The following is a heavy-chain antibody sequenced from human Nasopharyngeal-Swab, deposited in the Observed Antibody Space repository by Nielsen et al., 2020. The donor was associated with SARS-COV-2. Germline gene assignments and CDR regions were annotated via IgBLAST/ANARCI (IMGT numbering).Heavy chain of an antibody. Sequence: GSLRLSCVVSGGSFTSYYWGWIRQPPGKGLEWIAEINHSGSTNYNPSLKSRVTISVDTSKNQFSLKLSSVTAADTAVYYCARGLSGIVPAPILGLGPYYSYYYMDVWGKGTTVTVSS. CDR3: ARGLSGIVPAPILGLGPYYSYYYMDV. V-gene: IGHV4-34*01. CDR2: INHSGST. CDR1: GGSFTSYY. D-gene: IGHD2-2*01. J-gene: IGHJ6*03.